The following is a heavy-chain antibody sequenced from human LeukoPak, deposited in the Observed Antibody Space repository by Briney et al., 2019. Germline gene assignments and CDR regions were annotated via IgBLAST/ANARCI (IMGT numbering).Heavy chain of an antibody. CDR3: ASGYSYGYRATFDY. CDR1: GFTFNSYA. Sequence: GGSLRLSCAASGFTFNSYAMSWVRQAPGKGLEWVSAIIGSGGRTYYADSVKGRFAISRDNSKNTLYLQMNSLRAEDTAVYYCASGYSYGYRATFDYWGQGTLVTVSS. J-gene: IGHJ4*02. D-gene: IGHD5-18*01. V-gene: IGHV3-23*01. CDR2: IIGSGGRT.